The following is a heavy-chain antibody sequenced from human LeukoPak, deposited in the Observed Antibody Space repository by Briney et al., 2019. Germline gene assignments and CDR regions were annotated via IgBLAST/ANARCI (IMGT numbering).Heavy chain of an antibody. J-gene: IGHJ4*02. V-gene: IGHV3-30*04. Sequence: GGSLRLSCAASGFTFSSYAMHWVRQAPGKGLEWVAVISYDGSNKYYADSVKGRFTISRDNSKNTLYLQMNSLRAEDTAVYYCAKDASGYSSSWYFGYWGQGTLVTVSS. CDR1: GFTFSSYA. CDR3: AKDASGYSSSWYFGY. CDR2: ISYDGSNK. D-gene: IGHD6-13*01.